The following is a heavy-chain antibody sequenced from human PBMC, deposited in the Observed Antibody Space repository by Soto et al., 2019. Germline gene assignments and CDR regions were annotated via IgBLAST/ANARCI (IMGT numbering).Heavy chain of an antibody. V-gene: IGHV3-30*18. J-gene: IGHJ4*02. Sequence: QVQLVESGGGVVQPGRSLRLSCAASGFTFSSYGMHWVRQAPGKGLEWVALIAYDEFNKYYADSVKGRFTISRDNSKNTLYLEMNSLTVEITAVYYGAKGPVFGVGSGFDSWGQGILVTVSS. D-gene: IGHD3-3*01. CDR2: IAYDEFNK. CDR1: GFTFSSYG. CDR3: AKGPVFGVGSGFDS.